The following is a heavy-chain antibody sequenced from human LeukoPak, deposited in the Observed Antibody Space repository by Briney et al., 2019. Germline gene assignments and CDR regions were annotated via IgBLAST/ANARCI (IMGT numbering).Heavy chain of an antibody. CDR2: IGTGGDT. D-gene: IGHD6-13*01. CDR3: AREREGAADGMDV. V-gene: IGHV3-13*04. CDR1: GFTFRSYD. J-gene: IGHJ6*02. Sequence: GGSLRLSCAASGFTFRSYDMHWVRQATGKGLEWVSAIGTGGDTYYADSVKGRFTISREDANNSLYLQMNSLRAGDTAVCYCAREREGAADGMDVWGQGTTVTVSS.